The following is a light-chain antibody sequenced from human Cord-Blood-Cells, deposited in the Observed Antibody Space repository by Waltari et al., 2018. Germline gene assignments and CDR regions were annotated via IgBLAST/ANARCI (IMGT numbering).Light chain of an antibody. CDR1: SSDVGGSNY. CDR3: CSYAGSYTWV. Sequence: QSALTQPRSVSGSPGQSVTISCPGPSSDVGGSNYVPWYQQHPGKAPKLMIYDVSKRPSGVPDRFSGSKSGNTASLTISGLQAEDEADYYCCSYAGSYTWVFGGGTKLTVL. CDR2: DVS. J-gene: IGLJ3*02. V-gene: IGLV2-11*01.